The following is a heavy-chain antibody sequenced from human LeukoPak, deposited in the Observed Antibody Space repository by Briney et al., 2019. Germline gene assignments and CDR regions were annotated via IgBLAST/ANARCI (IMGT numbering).Heavy chain of an antibody. Sequence: KPSETLSLTCTVSGGSISSYYWSWIRQPPGKRLEWIGYIYHSGSTNCNSSLKSRVTISVDTSKNQFSLKLSSVTAADTAVYYCARHAAFAEYQSHLTHFDYWGQGTLVTVSS. V-gene: IGHV4-59*08. J-gene: IGHJ4*02. CDR2: IYHSGST. CDR3: ARHAAFAEYQSHLTHFDY. D-gene: IGHD2-2*01. CDR1: GGSISSYY.